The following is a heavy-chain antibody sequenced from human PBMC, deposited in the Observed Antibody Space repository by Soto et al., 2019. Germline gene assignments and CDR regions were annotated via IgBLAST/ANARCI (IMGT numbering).Heavy chain of an antibody. V-gene: IGHV3-23*01. D-gene: IGHD6-19*01. CDR2: ISGSGGER. J-gene: IGHJ4*02. Sequence: PGWSLRLSCSASVFTFRTYGMTWVRQAPGKGLEWVSGISGSGGERYYGDSGEGRFSISRDNSENTLFLQMHSLRAEDTAIYYCAKDTLNDSGSFDYWGQGTLVTVSS. CDR3: AKDTLNDSGSFDY. CDR1: VFTFRTYG.